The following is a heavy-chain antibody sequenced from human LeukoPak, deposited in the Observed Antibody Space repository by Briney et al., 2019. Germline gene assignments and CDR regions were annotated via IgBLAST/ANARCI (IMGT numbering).Heavy chain of an antibody. J-gene: IGHJ5*02. CDR3: AARGPQQQLA. D-gene: IGHD6-13*01. CDR1: GFTFSNAW. Sequence: GGSLRLSCAASGFTFSNAWMSWVRQAPGKGLEWVGRIKSKTDGGTTDYAAPVKGRFTISRDDSKNTLYLQMNSLKVEDTALYYCAARGPQQQLAWGQGTLVTVSS. CDR2: IKSKTDGGTT. V-gene: IGHV3-15*01.